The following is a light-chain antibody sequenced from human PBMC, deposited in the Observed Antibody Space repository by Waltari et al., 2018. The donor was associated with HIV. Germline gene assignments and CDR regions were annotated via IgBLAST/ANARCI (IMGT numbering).Light chain of an antibody. Sequence: QSALTQPASVSGSRGQSITISCTGSSSSLGDYSFVAWYQQYPGKAPTHLTDERPSGVSSRFSASRFGTTASLTISGLQPGDEADYYCGSYTASSDTPYVFGSGTHVTVL. J-gene: IGLJ1*01. CDR1: SSSLGDYSF. V-gene: IGLV2-14*03. CDR3: GSYTASSDTPYV.